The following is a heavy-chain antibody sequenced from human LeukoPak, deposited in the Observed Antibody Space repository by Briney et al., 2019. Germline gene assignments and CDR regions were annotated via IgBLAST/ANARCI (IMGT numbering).Heavy chain of an antibody. CDR2: VYYSGNT. CDR3: ARHPSGSAFDI. J-gene: IGHJ3*02. D-gene: IGHD5-12*01. CDR1: GVSISSRNYY. V-gene: IGHV4-39*01. Sequence: SETLSLTCTVSGVSISSRNYYWGWIRQPPGKGLEWIGSVYYSGNTYYNPSLKSRVTVYVDTSKNQFSLKLSSVTAADTAVYYCARHPSGSAFDIWGQGTMVTVSS.